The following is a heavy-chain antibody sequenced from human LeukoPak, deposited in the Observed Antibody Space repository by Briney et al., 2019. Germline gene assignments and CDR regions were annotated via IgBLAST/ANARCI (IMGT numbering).Heavy chain of an antibody. D-gene: IGHD2-2*02. CDR3: ARQRVPAAIRFDY. V-gene: IGHV5-51*01. J-gene: IGHJ4*02. CDR1: GYSFTSYW. CDR2: IYPGDSDT. Sequence: GESLKISCKGSGYSFTSYWIGWVRQMPGKGLEWMGIIYPGDSDTRYSPSFQGQVTISADKSISTAYLQWSSPKASDTAMYYCARQRVPAAIRFDYWGQGTLVTVSS.